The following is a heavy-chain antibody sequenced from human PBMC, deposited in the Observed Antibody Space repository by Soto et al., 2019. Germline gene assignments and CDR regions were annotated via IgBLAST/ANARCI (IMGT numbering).Heavy chain of an antibody. D-gene: IGHD4-17*01. V-gene: IGHV3-30*18. CDR1: GFTFSNYG. CDR3: AKDHLGTTVTTVGY. Sequence: QVQLVESGGGVVQPGRSLRLSCAASGFTFSNYGMHWVRQAPGKGLEWVAVISYHGSDKYYADSVKGRFTISRENSKNTLYLQMDSLRADDTAVYYCAKDHLGTTVTTVGYWGQGTLVTVSS. CDR2: ISYHGSDK. J-gene: IGHJ4*02.